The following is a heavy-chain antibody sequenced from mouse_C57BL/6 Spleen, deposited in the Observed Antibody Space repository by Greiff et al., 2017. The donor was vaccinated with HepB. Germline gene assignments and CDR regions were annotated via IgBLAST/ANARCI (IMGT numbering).Heavy chain of an antibody. Sequence: VHVKQSGPELVKPGASVKISCKASGYSFTGYYMNWVKQSPEKSLEWIGEINPSTGGTTYNQKFKAKATLTVDKSSSTAYMQLKSLTSEDSAVYYCARDRYYFDYWGQGTTLTVSS. CDR1: GYSFTGYY. CDR2: INPSTGGT. V-gene: IGHV1-42*01. CDR3: ARDRYYFDY. J-gene: IGHJ2*01.